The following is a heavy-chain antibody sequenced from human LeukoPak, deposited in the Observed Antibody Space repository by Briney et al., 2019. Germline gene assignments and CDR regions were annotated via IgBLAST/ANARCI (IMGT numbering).Heavy chain of an antibody. V-gene: IGHV3-23*01. CDR3: AKGKKYYDILTGAFYYFDY. Sequence: PGGSLRLSCAASGFTFSSYAMSWVRQAPGKGLEWVSAISGSGGSTYYADSVKGRFTISRDNSKNTLYLQINSLRAEDTAVYYCAKGKKYYDILTGAFYYFDYWGQGTLVIVSS. CDR2: ISGSGGST. CDR1: GFTFSSYA. D-gene: IGHD3-9*01. J-gene: IGHJ4*02.